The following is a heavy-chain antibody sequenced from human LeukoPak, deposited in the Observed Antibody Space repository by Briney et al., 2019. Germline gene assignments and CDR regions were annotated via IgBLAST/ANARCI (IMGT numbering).Heavy chain of an antibody. V-gene: IGHV3-21*01. CDR2: ISSSSTYT. J-gene: IGHJ5*02. D-gene: IGHD5-18*01. Sequence: GGSLRLSCAASGFTFSSYSMNWVRQAPGKGLKWVSSISSSSTYTYYADSVKGRFTISRDNAKNSLYLQMNNLRAEDTAVYYCARDRGKRVETSMVGFPWGQGTLVTVSS. CDR3: ARDRGKRVETSMVGFP. CDR1: GFTFSSYS.